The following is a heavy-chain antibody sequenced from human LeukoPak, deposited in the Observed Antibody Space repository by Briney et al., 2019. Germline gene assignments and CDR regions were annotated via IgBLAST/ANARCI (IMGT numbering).Heavy chain of an antibody. D-gene: IGHD6-19*01. V-gene: IGHV1-8*01. CDR1: GYTFTNND. CDR3: TRGRAAGD. Sequence: GASVKVSCKASGYTFTNNDINWVRQAAGQGIEWMGWVSPDSGDTGYAPNFRGRVTMTTDTSINTAYMELTSLTSEDTAIYYCTRGRAAGDWGQGTLVTV. CDR2: VSPDSGDT. J-gene: IGHJ4*02.